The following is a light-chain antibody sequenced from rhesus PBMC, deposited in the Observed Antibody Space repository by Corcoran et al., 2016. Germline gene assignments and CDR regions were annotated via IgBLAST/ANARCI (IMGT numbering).Light chain of an antibody. CDR2: AAS. V-gene: IGKV1-74*01. CDR1: ENVNNY. CDR3: QHSYGTPYS. J-gene: IGKJ2*01. Sequence: DIQMTQSPSSLSASVGDRVTITCRASENVNNYLHWYQQKPGKAPKHLIYAASTLKSGVPSRFSGSGSGTDYTFTISSLQPEDVATYYCQHSYGTPYSFGQGTKVGIK.